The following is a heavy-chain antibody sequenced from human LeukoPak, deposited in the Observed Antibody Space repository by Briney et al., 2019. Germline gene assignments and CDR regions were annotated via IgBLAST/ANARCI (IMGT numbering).Heavy chain of an antibody. D-gene: IGHD3-22*01. CDR1: GFTFSSYS. V-gene: IGHV3-21*01. J-gene: IGHJ4*02. Sequence: KSGGSLRLSCAASGFTFSSYSMNWVRQAPGQGLEWVSSMSSTSSFIYCADSVKGRFTISRDNAKNSLYLQMNSLTAEDTAVYYCASSLYYDSSGYMRGLYYFDYWGQGTLVTVSS. CDR2: MSSTSSFI. CDR3: ASSLYYDSSGYMRGLYYFDY.